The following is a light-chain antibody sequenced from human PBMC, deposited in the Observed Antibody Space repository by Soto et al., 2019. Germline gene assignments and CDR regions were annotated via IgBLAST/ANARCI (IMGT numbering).Light chain of an antibody. J-gene: IGLJ2*01. Sequence: QSALTQPPSASGAPGQAVTISCTGTSSDVGGYNYVSWYQQHPGKAPKLMIYEVSKRPSWVPDRFSGSKSGNTASLTVSGIQAEDESDYYCSSYAGSNKGVFGGGTKVTVL. V-gene: IGLV2-8*01. CDR1: SSDVGGYNY. CDR3: SSYAGSNKGV. CDR2: EVS.